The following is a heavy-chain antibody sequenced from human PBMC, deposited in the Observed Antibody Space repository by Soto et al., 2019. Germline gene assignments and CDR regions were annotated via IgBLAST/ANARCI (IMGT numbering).Heavy chain of an antibody. J-gene: IGHJ6*02. D-gene: IGHD3-22*01. CDR2: ISAYNGNT. CDR1: GYTFTSYG. Sequence: ASVKVSCKASGYTFTSYGISWVRQAPGQGLEWMGWISAYNGNTNYAQKLQGRVTMTTDTSTSTAYMELRSLRSDDTAVYYCATYYDSSGYYLPYYYYYGMDVWGQGTTVTVSS. V-gene: IGHV1-18*04. CDR3: ATYYDSSGYYLPYYYYYGMDV.